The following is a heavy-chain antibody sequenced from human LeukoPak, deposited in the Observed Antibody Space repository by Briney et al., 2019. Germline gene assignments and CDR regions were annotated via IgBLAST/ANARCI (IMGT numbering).Heavy chain of an antibody. J-gene: IGHJ4*02. CDR1: GYSFTSYW. Sequence: GASLKISCKGSGYSFTSYWIGWVRPMPEKGLEWMGIIYPDDSDTRYSPSFQGQVTISADKSISTAYLQWSSLKASDTAMYYCARERSSQGYFDFWGQGTLVTVSS. CDR2: IYPDDSDT. CDR3: ARERSSQGYFDF. V-gene: IGHV5-51*01. D-gene: IGHD6-6*01.